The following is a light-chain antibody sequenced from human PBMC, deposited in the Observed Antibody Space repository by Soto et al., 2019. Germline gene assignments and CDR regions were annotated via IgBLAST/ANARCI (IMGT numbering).Light chain of an antibody. Sequence: TQPACVSGSPGQSVTIACSDFVSFRLVSWYQQRPGKAPQLIIYEGNKLPSGISSLFCGFKYDNTASLTVAGLQAEDEADYYCCSYAGSETFSVFGSGTKVTVL. V-gene: IGLV2-23*01. CDR2: EGN. J-gene: IGLJ1*01. CDR1: DFVSFRL. CDR3: CSYAGSETFSV.